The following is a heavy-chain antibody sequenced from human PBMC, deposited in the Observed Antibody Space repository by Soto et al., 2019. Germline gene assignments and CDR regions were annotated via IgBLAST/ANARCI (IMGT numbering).Heavy chain of an antibody. CDR3: ATSDSSGYPINSFDY. Sequence: QVQLVQSGAEVKKPGSSVKVSCKASGGTFSSYAISWVRQAPGQGLEWMGGIIPIFGTANYAQKFQGRVTITADKSTSTAYMELSSLRSEHTAVYYCATSDSSGYPINSFDYWGQGTLVTVSS. CDR1: GGTFSSYA. J-gene: IGHJ4*02. V-gene: IGHV1-69*06. D-gene: IGHD3-22*01. CDR2: IIPIFGTA.